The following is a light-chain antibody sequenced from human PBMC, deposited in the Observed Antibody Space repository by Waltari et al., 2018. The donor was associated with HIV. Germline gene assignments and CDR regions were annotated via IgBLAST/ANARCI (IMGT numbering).Light chain of an antibody. J-gene: IGLJ2*01. CDR1: TNDIGGYNY. CDR3: CSYTKLTTHYVL. V-gene: IGLV2-14*03. Sequence: QSALTQPASVSGSPGQSITISCNGTTNDIGGYNYVSWSQRHPEKAPKLIIFGVSNRPSGISSRFSGSKAGNTASLTISGLQAEDEADYYCCSYTKLTTHYVLFGGGTKLTVL. CDR2: GVS.